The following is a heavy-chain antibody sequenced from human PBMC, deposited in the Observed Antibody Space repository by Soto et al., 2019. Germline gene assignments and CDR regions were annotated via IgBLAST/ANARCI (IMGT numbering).Heavy chain of an antibody. Sequence: GASVKVSCKASGCSFNSYAIAWVRQAPGQGLEWMGGIIAANGTTKYSQKFQGRVTITTDKSASTAYMELSSLRSEDTAVYYCARAPYGSGSYSPDYLDYWGQGPWSPSPQ. D-gene: IGHD3-10*01. CDR1: GCSFNSYA. CDR3: ARAPYGSGSYSPDYLDY. CDR2: IIAANGTT. V-gene: IGHV1-3*01. J-gene: IGHJ4*02.